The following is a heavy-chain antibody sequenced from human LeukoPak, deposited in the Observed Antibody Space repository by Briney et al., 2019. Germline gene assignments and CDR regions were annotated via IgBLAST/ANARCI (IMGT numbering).Heavy chain of an antibody. CDR3: ARARLSAIPGFDY. CDR2: TYYDSKWYS. V-gene: IGHV6-1*01. Sequence: SQTLSLTCAISGDSVSSNNIGWNWIRQSPSRGLEWLGRTYYDSKWYSDYAVSVKSRAIINPDTSKNQFFLEMNSVTPEDTAVYYCARARLSAIPGFDYWGQGILATVSP. D-gene: IGHD2-2*01. CDR1: GDSVSSNNIG. J-gene: IGHJ4*02.